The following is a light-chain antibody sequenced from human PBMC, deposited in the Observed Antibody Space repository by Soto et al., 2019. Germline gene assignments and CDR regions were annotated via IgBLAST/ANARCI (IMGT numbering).Light chain of an antibody. V-gene: IGLV1-40*01. Sequence: QSVLTQPPSVSGAPGQRVTISCTGSNANIGAGYDVHWYQQLPGTAPKLLLYGNTNRPSGVPDRFSGSKSGTSASLAITGLQTYDEADYYCQSYDSSLSGSVFGGGTKLTVL. CDR2: GNT. CDR3: QSYDSSLSGSV. CDR1: NANIGAGYD. J-gene: IGLJ2*01.